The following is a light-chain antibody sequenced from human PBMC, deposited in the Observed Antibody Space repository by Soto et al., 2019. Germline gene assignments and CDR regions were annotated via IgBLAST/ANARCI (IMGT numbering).Light chain of an antibody. CDR2: GAS. V-gene: IGKV3-15*01. CDR3: QQYDYWPT. CDR1: LSVGNN. J-gene: IGKJ2*01. Sequence: EVVMTQSPGTLSVSPGERAILSCRASLSVGNNLAWYQQRPGQPPRVVIHGASTRATGFSDRFSGSGSGTEFTLTITSLQSEDFAVYYCQQYDYWPTFGQGTKLEIK.